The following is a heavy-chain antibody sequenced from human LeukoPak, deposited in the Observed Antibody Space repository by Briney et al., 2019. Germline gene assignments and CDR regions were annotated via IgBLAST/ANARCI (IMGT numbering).Heavy chain of an antibody. CDR3: AIGLRGNYDFWSGYLPHNYYYGVDV. J-gene: IGHJ6*02. Sequence: SVKVSCKASGGTFSSYAISWVRQAPGQGLEWMGGIIPIFGTANYAQKFQGRVTITADESTSTAYMELSSLRSEDTAVYYCAIGLRGNYDFWSGYLPHNYYYGVDVWGQGTTVTVSS. CDR1: GGTFSSYA. D-gene: IGHD3-3*01. V-gene: IGHV1-69*13. CDR2: IIPIFGTA.